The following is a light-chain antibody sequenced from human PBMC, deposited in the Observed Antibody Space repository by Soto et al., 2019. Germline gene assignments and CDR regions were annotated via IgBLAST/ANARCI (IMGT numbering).Light chain of an antibody. V-gene: IGKV1-5*01. CDR3: QHYKSYSFT. J-gene: IGKJ3*01. Sequence: DIQMTQSPSTLSASVGDRVTITCRASQSVSSWLAWYQQKPGKAPKLLIYDASSLESGVPSRFSGSGSGTDFTLTTISLQPDDFATDSCQHYKSYSFTFGPGTKVEIK. CDR1: QSVSSW. CDR2: DAS.